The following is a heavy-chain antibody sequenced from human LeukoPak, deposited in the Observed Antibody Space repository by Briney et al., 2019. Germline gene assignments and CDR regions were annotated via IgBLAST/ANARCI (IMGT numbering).Heavy chain of an antibody. J-gene: IGHJ4*02. CDR3: AKGLSTGNFDY. D-gene: IGHD1-1*01. CDR2: IWYDGSNK. Sequence: GGSLRLSCAASGFTFSSYWMSWVRQAPGKGLEWGAVIWYDGSNKYYADSVKGRFTISRDNSKNTLYLQMNSLRAEDTAVYYCAKGLSTGNFDYWGQGTLVTVSS. V-gene: IGHV3-33*06. CDR1: GFTFSSYW.